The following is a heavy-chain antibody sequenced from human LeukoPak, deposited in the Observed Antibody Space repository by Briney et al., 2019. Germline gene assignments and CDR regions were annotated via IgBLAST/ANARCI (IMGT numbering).Heavy chain of an antibody. CDR3: ARVKGRLSWFDP. V-gene: IGHV4-38-2*02. CDR1: GYSISSGYY. CDR2: IYHSGTT. Sequence: SETLSLTCTVSGYSISSGYYWGWIRQPPGKGLEWIGSIYHSGTTYYNPSLKSRVTISVDTSKNQFSLKLSSVTAADTAVYYCARVKGRLSWFDPWGLGTLFTVSS. J-gene: IGHJ5*02.